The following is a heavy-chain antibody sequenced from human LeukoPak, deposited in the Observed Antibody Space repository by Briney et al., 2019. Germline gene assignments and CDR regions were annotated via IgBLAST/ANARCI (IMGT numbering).Heavy chain of an antibody. CDR3: ARDMLGLYCSGGSCYSDY. D-gene: IGHD2-15*01. Sequence: ASVKVSCKASGYTFTSYGISWVRQAPGQGLEWMGWISAYNGNTNYAQKLQGRVTMTTDTSTSTAYMELRSLRSDDTAVYYCARDMLGLYCSGGSCYSDYWGQGTLVTVSS. V-gene: IGHV1-18*01. CDR2: ISAYNGNT. CDR1: GYTFTSYG. J-gene: IGHJ4*02.